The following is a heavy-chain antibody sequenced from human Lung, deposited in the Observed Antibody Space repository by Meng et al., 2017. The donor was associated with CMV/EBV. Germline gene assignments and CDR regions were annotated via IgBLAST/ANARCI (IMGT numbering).Heavy chain of an antibody. D-gene: IGHD3-10*01. V-gene: IGHV1-2*02. J-gene: IGHJ6*02. Sequence: ASVKVSCKASGYTFTGYYIHWVRQAPGQGLEYMGWINPNSGGTHYAQKFQGRVTMTRDTSISTAYMELSSLRSADTAVYYCARVGGMTTRVRGVRYHSGLDVWGQGTTVTVSS. CDR1: GYTFTGYY. CDR3: ARVGGMTTRVRGVRYHSGLDV. CDR2: INPNSGGT.